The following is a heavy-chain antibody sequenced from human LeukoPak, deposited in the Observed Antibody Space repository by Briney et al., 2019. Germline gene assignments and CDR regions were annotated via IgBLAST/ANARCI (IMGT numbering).Heavy chain of an antibody. V-gene: IGHV1-2*02. CDR2: INPNSGLT. CDR3: ARDSSEILPLGY. J-gene: IGHJ4*02. CDR1: GYTFSGYY. Sequence: ASVKVSCKATGYTFSGYYIHWVRQATGQGLEWMGRINPNSGLTNYTQKFQDRVTMTRDASTRTAFMELSRLRSDDTAVYYCARDSSEILPLGYWGQGTLVTVSS.